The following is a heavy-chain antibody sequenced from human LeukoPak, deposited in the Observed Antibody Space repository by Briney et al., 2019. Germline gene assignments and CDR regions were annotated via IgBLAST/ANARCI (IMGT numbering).Heavy chain of an antibody. J-gene: IGHJ4*02. D-gene: IGHD3-10*01. CDR1: GYTFTGYY. CDR3: ARDGESMVRKFDY. CDR2: INPNSGGT. Sequence: ASVKVSCKASGYTFTGYYMHWVRQAPGQGLEWMGWINPNSGGTNYAQKFQGRVAMTRDTSISTAYMELSRLRSDDTAVYYCARDGESMVRKFDYWGQGTLVTVSS. V-gene: IGHV1-2*02.